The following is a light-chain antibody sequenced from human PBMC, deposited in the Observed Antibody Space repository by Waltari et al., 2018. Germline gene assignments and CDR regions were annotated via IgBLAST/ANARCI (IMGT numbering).Light chain of an antibody. J-gene: IGLJ2*01. Sequence: QSALTQPASVSGSPGQSITISCTGTSSDVGVYNYFSWYQQHPGKAPKLMIYDVSKRPSGVSNRFSGSKSGNTASLTISGLQAKDEADYYCSSYTSSSVVFGGGTKLTVL. CDR1: SSDVGVYNY. CDR3: SSYTSSSVV. CDR2: DVS. V-gene: IGLV2-14*01.